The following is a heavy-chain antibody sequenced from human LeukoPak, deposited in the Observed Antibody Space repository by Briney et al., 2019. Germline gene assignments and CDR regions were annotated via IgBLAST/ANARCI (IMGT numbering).Heavy chain of an antibody. CDR2: ISSSSSTI. D-gene: IGHD6-13*01. V-gene: IGHV3-48*01. CDR1: GFTFSSYS. CDR3: AEGIGDY. Sequence: GGSLRLSCAVSGFTFSSYSMNWVRQAPGKGLEWVSYISSSSSTIYYTDSVKGRFTISRDNAKNSLYLQMNNLRAEDTAMYYCAEGIGDYWGQGTLVTVSS. J-gene: IGHJ4*02.